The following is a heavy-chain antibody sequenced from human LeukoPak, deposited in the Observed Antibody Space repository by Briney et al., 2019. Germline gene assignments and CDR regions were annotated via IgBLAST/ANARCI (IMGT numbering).Heavy chain of an antibody. V-gene: IGHV4-34*01. CDR1: GGSFSGYY. D-gene: IGHD2-21*02. J-gene: IGHJ4*02. CDR3: ARGPHTVVVTAFYY. Sequence: SETLSLTCAVYGGSFSGYYWSWIRQPPGKGLEWIGEINHSGSTNYNPSLKSRVTISVDTSKNQFSLKLSSVTAADTAVYYCARGPHTVVVTAFYYWGQGTLVTVSS. CDR2: INHSGST.